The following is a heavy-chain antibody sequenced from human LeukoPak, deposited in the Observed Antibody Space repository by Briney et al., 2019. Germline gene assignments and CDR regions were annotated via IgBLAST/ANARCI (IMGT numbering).Heavy chain of an antibody. Sequence: GGSLRLSCAASGFTFSSYAMSWVRQAPGKGLEWVSAISGSGGSTYYADSVKGRFTISRDNAKNSLYLQMNSLRAEDTAVYYCARVPRGVVDYWGQGTLVTVSS. CDR3: ARVPRGVVDY. CDR2: ISGSGGST. CDR1: GFTFSSYA. V-gene: IGHV3-23*01. J-gene: IGHJ4*02. D-gene: IGHD3-10*01.